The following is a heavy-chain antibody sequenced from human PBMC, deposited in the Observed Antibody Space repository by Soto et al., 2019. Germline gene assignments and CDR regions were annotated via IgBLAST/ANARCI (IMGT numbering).Heavy chain of an antibody. D-gene: IGHD1-26*01. CDR3: TRVGGSVSGMDV. J-gene: IGHJ6*02. CDR2: IDNAGSSV. CDR1: GFTFSSYW. V-gene: IGHV3-74*01. Sequence: EVQLVESGGGLVQPGGSLRLSCAASGFTFSSYWMHWVRQAAGKGLVWVSRIDNAGSSVRYADSVKGRFTISRDNAKNTLYLQMNSLRAEDTAVYYCTRVGGSVSGMDVWGQGTTVTVSS.